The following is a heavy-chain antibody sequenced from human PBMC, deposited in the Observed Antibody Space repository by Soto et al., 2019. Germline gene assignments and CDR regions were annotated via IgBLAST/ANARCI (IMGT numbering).Heavy chain of an antibody. CDR3: ARDVSVMTSVFGF. V-gene: IGHV1-69*01. J-gene: IGHJ4*02. CDR1: GGTFYTYA. D-gene: IGHD3-10*01. CDR2: ITPMIGTT. Sequence: QVHLXXSXXXXKRPGSSVXVSCRASGGTFYTYAFTWVRXAPGQGLEWMGGITPMIGTTKYAQKFHGRVTCSADESASKAYMELSNMRADDTAVYYCARDVSVMTSVFGFWGQGTLITVS.